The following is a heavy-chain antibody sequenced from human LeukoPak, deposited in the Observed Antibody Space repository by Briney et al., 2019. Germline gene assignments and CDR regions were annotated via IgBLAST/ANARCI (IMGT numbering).Heavy chain of an antibody. Sequence: NESGPTLVNPTQTLTLTCTFSGFSLSTSGVGVGWIRQPPGKALEWLALIYWNDDKRYSPSLKSRLTITKDTSKNQVVLTMTNMDPVDTATYYCAHSFKPGRGEYQLLFGTDWFDPWGQGTLVTVSS. V-gene: IGHV2-5*01. CDR3: AHSFKPGRGEYQLLFGTDWFDP. CDR2: IYWNDDK. J-gene: IGHJ5*02. D-gene: IGHD2-2*01. CDR1: GFSLSTSGVG.